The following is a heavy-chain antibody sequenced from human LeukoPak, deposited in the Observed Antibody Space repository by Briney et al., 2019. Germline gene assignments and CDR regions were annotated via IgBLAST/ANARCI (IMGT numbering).Heavy chain of an antibody. V-gene: IGHV3-23*01. CDR1: GFTFSSYA. J-gene: IGHJ4*02. D-gene: IGHD1-26*01. CDR2: ISGSGGST. CDR3: AKDLYSGSYSSPGYFDY. Sequence: GGSLRLSCAASGFTFSSYAMSWDRQAPGKGLEWVSAISGSGGSTYYADSVKGRFTISRDNSKNTLYLQMNSLRAEDTAVYYCAKDLYSGSYSSPGYFDYWGQGTLVTVSS.